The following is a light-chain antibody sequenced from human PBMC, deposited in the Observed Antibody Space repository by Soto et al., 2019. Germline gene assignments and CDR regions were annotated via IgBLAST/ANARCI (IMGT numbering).Light chain of an antibody. Sequence: EIVLTQSPGTLSLSPVERATLSCRASQTVSDNFLAWYLQKPGQAPRLLIYGASSRATGIPDRFSGSGSGTDFTLTISRLEPEDSAVYYCQQYGRSPTFGQGTKLEIK. CDR1: QTVSDNF. CDR3: QQYGRSPT. V-gene: IGKV3-20*01. J-gene: IGKJ2*01. CDR2: GAS.